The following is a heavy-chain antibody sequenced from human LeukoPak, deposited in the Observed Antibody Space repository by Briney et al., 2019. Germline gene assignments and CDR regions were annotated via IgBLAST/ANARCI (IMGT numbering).Heavy chain of an antibody. CDR1: GYSFNSFA. D-gene: IGHD2-21*02. Sequence: ASVKVSCKASGYSFNSFAIYWVRQAPGQRLEWVGWINAGSGDAKNSGKFQGRVTITRDTSARIVYMELSRLRSEDTAVYYCARGTGGDLYWFDPWGQGTLVTVSS. J-gene: IGHJ5*02. V-gene: IGHV1-3*01. CDR3: ARGTGGDLYWFDP. CDR2: INAGSGDA.